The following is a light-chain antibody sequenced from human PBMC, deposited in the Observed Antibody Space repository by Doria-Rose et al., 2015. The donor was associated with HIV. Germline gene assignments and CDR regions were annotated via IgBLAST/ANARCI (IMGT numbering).Light chain of an antibody. CDR2: DGS. CDR3: HQYGTSWT. V-gene: IGKV3-20*01. Sequence: DIVMTQSPGTLSLSPGVRATLSCRASQSFSSTYLAWYQQKPGQAPSLLIYDGSTRATGIPDRFSASGSGTDFTLTINRLEPEDFALYYCHQYGTSWTFGQGTKVEI. J-gene: IGKJ1*01. CDR1: QSFSSTY.